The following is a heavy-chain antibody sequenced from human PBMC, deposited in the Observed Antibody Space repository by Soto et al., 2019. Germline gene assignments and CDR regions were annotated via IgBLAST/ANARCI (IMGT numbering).Heavy chain of an antibody. CDR3: ALRGVVTYAAGFDL. J-gene: IGHJ5*02. Sequence: QITLKESGPTLVKPTQTLTLTFTFSGFSLSTSGVGVGWIRQSQGKALQWLAIIYWDDDKRYTPSLKSRLTITKDTCNNRVVLTMTNMDPVGTATYYCALRGVVTYAAGFDLWGQGTLVTVSS. CDR1: GFSLSTSGVG. D-gene: IGHD2-2*01. CDR2: IYWDDDK. V-gene: IGHV2-5*02.